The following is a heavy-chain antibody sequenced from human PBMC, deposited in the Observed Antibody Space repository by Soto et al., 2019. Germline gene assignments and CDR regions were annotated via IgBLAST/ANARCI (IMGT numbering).Heavy chain of an antibody. Sequence: QVHLVQSGAELKNPGASVKVSCKASGYIFTNYPIHWVRQAPGQRLEWMGWINAANGDTGYSQNFQGRVTFTRDTSASTVYMEMSSLTSEDTAIYYCARKDYYGSGCYYFDYWGQGTLVTVSS. J-gene: IGHJ4*02. CDR2: INAANGDT. CDR3: ARKDYYGSGCYYFDY. D-gene: IGHD3-10*01. CDR1: GYIFTNYP. V-gene: IGHV1-3*01.